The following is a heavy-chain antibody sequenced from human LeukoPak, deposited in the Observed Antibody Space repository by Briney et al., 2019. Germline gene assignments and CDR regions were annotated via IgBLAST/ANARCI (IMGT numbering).Heavy chain of an antibody. CDR3: ARDLITFGGVIVSV. D-gene: IGHD3-16*02. CDR1: GFTFTSYW. CDR2: IKQDGSEK. J-gene: IGHJ4*02. Sequence: GGSLRLSCAASGFTFTSYWMTWVRRAPGKGLEWVANIKQDGSEKYYVDSVKGRFTISRDNAKNSLYLQMNSLRAEDTAVYYCARDLITFGGVIVSVWGQGTLVTVSS. V-gene: IGHV3-7*01.